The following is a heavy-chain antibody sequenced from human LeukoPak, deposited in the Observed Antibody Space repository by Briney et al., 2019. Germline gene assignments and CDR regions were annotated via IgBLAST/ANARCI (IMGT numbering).Heavy chain of an antibody. Sequence: GGSLRLSCAASGFTFSSYAMHWVRQAPGKGLEWVVVISDEGSYKYYTDSVKGRCTTSRDNSKNTLYLHLNSLRAEDTAVYYCARVSRLFRDGFDIWGQGTMVTVSS. D-gene: IGHD3-22*01. V-gene: IGHV3-30*10. CDR1: GFTFSSYA. J-gene: IGHJ3*02. CDR3: ARVSRLFRDGFDI. CDR2: ISDEGSYK.